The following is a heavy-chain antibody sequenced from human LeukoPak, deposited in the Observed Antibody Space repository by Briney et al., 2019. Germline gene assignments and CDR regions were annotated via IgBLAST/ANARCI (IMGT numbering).Heavy chain of an antibody. CDR3: ARHHLTIFGVVRRPFDI. D-gene: IGHD3-3*01. V-gene: IGHV5-51*01. CDR1: GYTFTSYW. CDR2: IYPGDSDT. J-gene: IGHJ3*02. Sequence: KVSCKASGYTFTSYWIGWVRQMPGKGLGCMGIIYPGDSDTRYSPSFQGQVTISADKSISTAYLQWSSLKASDTAMYYCARHHLTIFGVVRRPFDIWGQGTMVTVSS.